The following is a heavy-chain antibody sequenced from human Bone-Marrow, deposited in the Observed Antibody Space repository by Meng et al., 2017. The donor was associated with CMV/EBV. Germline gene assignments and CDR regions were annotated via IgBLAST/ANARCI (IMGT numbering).Heavy chain of an antibody. CDR3: ARDRRRFLEWPDGVFDL. J-gene: IGHJ3*01. D-gene: IGHD3-3*01. Sequence: GESLKISCAASGFTFSSYSMNWVRQAPGKGLEWVSFISSSGSYTYYGDSVKGRFTISRDNAKNSLYLQMNSLRTEDTAVYYCARDRRRFLEWPDGVFDLWGQGTMVTVSS. V-gene: IGHV3-21*01. CDR1: GFTFSSYS. CDR2: ISSSGSYT.